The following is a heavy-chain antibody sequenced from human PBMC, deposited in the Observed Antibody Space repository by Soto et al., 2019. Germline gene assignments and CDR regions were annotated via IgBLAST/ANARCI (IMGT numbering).Heavy chain of an antibody. J-gene: IGHJ6*03. CDR3: ARESGGATATLDYYYFYMDV. CDR1: GDSFNDYY. V-gene: IGHV1-2*04. CDR2: INPNGGVT. D-gene: IGHD5-12*01. Sequence: QVQLVQSGAEVRKPGAPVTVSCRSSGDSFNDYYIHWVRQAPGQGFEWMGWINPNGGVTKYAQKFQGWVSMTRHTSIRTVYMQLSRLRYDDTAVYYCARESGGATATLDYYYFYMDVWGTGTTVTVSS.